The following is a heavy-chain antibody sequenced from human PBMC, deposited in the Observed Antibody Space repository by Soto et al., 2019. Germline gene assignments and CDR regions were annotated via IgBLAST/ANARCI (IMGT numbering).Heavy chain of an antibody. CDR3: TRGGAIVVLTAPFDL. Sequence: QVQLVQSGTEVKKPGALVKVSCKASGYSFTNYYMHWVRQAPGQGLEWMGTINAGGGYTTYAQRFQGRVTMTRDTSTSTVSMELSSLRYEDTALYYCTRGGAIVVLTAPFDLWGQGTLVTVSS. CDR1: GYSFTNYY. D-gene: IGHD2-21*02. V-gene: IGHV1-46*03. CDR2: INAGGGYT. J-gene: IGHJ5*02.